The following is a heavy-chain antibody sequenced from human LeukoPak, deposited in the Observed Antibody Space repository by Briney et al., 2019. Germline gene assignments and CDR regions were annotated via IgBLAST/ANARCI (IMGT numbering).Heavy chain of an antibody. Sequence: PGWSLRLSCAASRFTLSSYAMSWVRQPPGKGLEWVSAISGSDYSTYYADSVKGRFTISRDNSKNTMYLKMNSLKADDTAVYYCAKGIGVVVIADYWYFDLWGRGTLVTVSS. V-gene: IGHV3-23*01. CDR2: ISGSDYST. CDR1: RFTLSSYA. J-gene: IGHJ2*01. D-gene: IGHD2-21*01. CDR3: AKGIGVVVIADYWYFDL.